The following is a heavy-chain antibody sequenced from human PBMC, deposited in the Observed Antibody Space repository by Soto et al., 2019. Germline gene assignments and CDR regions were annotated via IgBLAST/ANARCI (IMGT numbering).Heavy chain of an antibody. CDR2: ISYDGSGQ. CDR3: TREDA. CDR1: GFIFTDYA. Sequence: PVGSLRLSCRASGFIFTDYALHWVRQAPGKGLEWVSVISYDGSGQYYSDSVKGRFTISRDNSKNTLYLQMNSLRPEDTAVYYRTREDAWGQGIRVTVS. J-gene: IGHJ4*02. V-gene: IGHV3-30-3*01.